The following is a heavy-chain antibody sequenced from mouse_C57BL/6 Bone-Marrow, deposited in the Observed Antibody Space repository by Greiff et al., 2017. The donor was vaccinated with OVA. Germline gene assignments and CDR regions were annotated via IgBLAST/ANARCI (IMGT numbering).Heavy chain of an antibody. CDR1: GFTFSSYG. CDR3: ARPSYYGSSCFDY. D-gene: IGHD1-1*01. J-gene: IGHJ2*01. Sequence: EVQGVESGGDLVKPGGSLKLSCAASGFTFSSYGMSWFRQTPDKRLEWVATISSGGSYTYYPDSVTGRFTISRYNSQNTLYLQMSSLKSEDTAMYYCARPSYYGSSCFDYGGQGTTLTVSS. V-gene: IGHV5-6*01. CDR2: ISSGGSYT.